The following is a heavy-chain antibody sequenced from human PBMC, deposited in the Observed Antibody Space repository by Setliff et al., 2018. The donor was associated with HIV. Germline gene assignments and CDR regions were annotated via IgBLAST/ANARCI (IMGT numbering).Heavy chain of an antibody. V-gene: IGHV3-7*03. CDR1: GFTFRNYW. J-gene: IGHJ3*02. CDR2: IKQDASEI. CDR3: ARDVSYSVGPVAYDVFDI. D-gene: IGHD2-15*01. Sequence: GGSLRLSCAASGFTFRNYWMTWVRQAPGKGLEWVANIKQDASEISYEDSLKGRFIISRDNAKNTLFLQMNSLGAEDTAMYYCARDVSYSVGPVAYDVFDIWGQGTMVTVSS.